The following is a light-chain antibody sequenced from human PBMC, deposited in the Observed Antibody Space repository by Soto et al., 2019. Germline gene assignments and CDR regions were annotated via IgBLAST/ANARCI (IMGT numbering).Light chain of an antibody. CDR1: HDIKNY. CDR2: AAS. J-gene: IGKJ1*01. CDR3: LPHNSYSWT. Sequence: DIQMTQSPSSLSASVGDRVTITCRASHDIKNYLDWYQQKPGKGPKRLIYAASSLQSGVPSRFSGSGAGTEFTLTISSLQSEYFATYYCLPHNSYSWTFGQGTKVEIK. V-gene: IGKV1-17*01.